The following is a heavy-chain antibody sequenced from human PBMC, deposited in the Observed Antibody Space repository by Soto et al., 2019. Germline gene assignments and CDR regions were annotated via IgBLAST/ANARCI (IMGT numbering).Heavy chain of an antibody. J-gene: IGHJ4*02. CDR3: AKGRVIVVVVAATPDY. Sequence: GGSLRLSCAASGVTFSSYAMSWVRQAPGKGLEWVSAISGSGGSTYYADSVKGRFTISRDNSKNTLYLQMNSLRAEDTAVYYCAKGRVIVVVVAATPDYWGQGTLVTVSS. CDR2: ISGSGGST. CDR1: GVTFSSYA. V-gene: IGHV3-23*01. D-gene: IGHD2-15*01.